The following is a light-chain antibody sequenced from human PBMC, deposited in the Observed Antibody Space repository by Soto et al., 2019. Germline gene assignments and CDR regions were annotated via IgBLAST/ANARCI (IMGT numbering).Light chain of an antibody. CDR2: EGS. CDR3: CSYAGSSTSHVV. J-gene: IGLJ2*01. V-gene: IGLV2-23*01. Sequence: QSALTQPASVSGSPGQSITISCTGTSSDVGSYNLVSWYQQHPGKAPKLMIYEGSKRPSGVSNRFSGSKSGNTASLTIYGLQAEDEADYYCCSYAGSSTSHVVFGGGTKLTVL. CDR1: SSDVGSYNL.